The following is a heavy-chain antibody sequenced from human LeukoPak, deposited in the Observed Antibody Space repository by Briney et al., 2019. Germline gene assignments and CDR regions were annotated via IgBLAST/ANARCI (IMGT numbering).Heavy chain of an antibody. Sequence: PSETLSLTCTVSGGSISSNSYYWGWIRQPPGKGLEWIGSIYYSGSTYKNPSLKSRVTISVDTSKNQFSLKLSSVTAADTAVYYCARLRVTPYYYYYYMDVWGKGTTVTISS. CDR3: ARLRVTPYYYYYYMDV. V-gene: IGHV4-39*01. J-gene: IGHJ6*03. CDR2: IYYSGST. D-gene: IGHD5-18*01. CDR1: GGSISSNSYY.